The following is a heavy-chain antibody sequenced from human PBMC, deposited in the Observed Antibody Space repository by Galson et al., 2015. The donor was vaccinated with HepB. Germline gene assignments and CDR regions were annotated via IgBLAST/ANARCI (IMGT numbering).Heavy chain of an antibody. CDR1: GYTFTSYW. D-gene: IGHD3-10*01. Sequence: QSGAEVKKPGESLRISCKGSGYTFTSYWITWVRQMPGKGLEWMGRIDPSDSRTNFSPSFEGHVTISADRSISTAYLQWSSLKASDTAMYYCARGRRMGSPSYSTFDYWGQGTLVTVSS. CDR3: ARGRRMGSPSYSTFDY. J-gene: IGHJ4*02. CDR2: IDPSDSRT. V-gene: IGHV5-10-1*01.